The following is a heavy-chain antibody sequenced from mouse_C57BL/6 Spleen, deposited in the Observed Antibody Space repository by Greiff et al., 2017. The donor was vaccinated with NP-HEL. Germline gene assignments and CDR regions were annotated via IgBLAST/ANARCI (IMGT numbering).Heavy chain of an antibody. CDR3: ARGYDSDY. J-gene: IGHJ2*01. Sequence: DVQLVESGGGLVKPGGSLKLSCAASGFTFSSYAMSWVRQTPEKRLEWVATISDGGSYTYYPDNVKGRFTISRDNAKNNLYLQMSHLKSEDTAMYYCARGYDSDYWGQGTTLTVSS. D-gene: IGHD2-10*02. CDR2: ISDGGSYT. V-gene: IGHV5-4*01. CDR1: GFTFSSYA.